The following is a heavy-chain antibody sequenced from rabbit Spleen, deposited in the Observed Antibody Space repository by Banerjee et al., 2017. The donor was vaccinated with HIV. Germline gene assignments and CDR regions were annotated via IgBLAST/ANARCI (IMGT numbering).Heavy chain of an antibody. CDR1: GFSFSSSYY. V-gene: IGHV1S40*01. CDR3: ARDLTSVTGWHFYL. Sequence: QSLEESGGDLVKPGASLTLTCTASGFSFSSSYYMCWVRQAPGKGLEWIACINTATAKGVYATWAKGRFTISRTSSTTLTLQMASLRAADTATYFCARDLTSVTGWHFYLWGPRPSSPS. J-gene: IGHJ4*01. CDR2: INTATAKG. D-gene: IGHD1-1*01.